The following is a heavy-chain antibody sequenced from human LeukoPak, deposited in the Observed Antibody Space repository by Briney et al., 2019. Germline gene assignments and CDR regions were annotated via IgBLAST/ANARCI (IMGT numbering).Heavy chain of an antibody. CDR1: GYTFTGYY. CDR2: INPNSGGT. D-gene: IGHD4-17*01. J-gene: IGHJ3*02. Sequence: ASVKVSCKASGYTFTGYYMHWVRQAPGQGLEWMGRINPNSGGTNYAQKFQGRVTMTRDTSISTAYMELSRLRSDDTAVYYCARDPVSVTDAFDIWGQGTMVTVSS. V-gene: IGHV1-2*06. CDR3: ARDPVSVTDAFDI.